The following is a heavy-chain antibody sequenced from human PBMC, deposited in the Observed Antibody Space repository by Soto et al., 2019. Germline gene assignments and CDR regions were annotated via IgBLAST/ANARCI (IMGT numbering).Heavy chain of an antibody. CDR2: INHSGST. J-gene: IGHJ4*02. CDR1: GGSFSGYY. CDR3: ARGIYCSGGSCYPDY. D-gene: IGHD2-15*01. V-gene: IGHV4-34*01. Sequence: SETLSLTCAVYGGSFSGYYWSWIRQPPGKGLEWIGEINHSGSTNYNPSLKSRVTISVDTSKNQFSLKLSSVTAADTAVYYCARGIYCSGGSCYPDYWGQGTLVTVSS.